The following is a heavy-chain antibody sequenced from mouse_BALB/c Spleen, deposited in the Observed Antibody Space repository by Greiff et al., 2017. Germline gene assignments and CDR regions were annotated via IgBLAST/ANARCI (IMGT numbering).Heavy chain of an antibody. V-gene: IGHV5-17*02. D-gene: IGHD2-4*01. Sequence: DVMLVESGGGLVQPGGSRKLSCAASGFTFSSFGMHWVRQAPEKGLEWVAYISSGSSTIYYADTVKGRFTISRDNPKNTLFLQMTSLRSEDTAMYYCARYDYQGVFAYWGQGTLVTVSA. CDR2: ISSGSSTI. CDR1: GFTFSSFG. CDR3: ARYDYQGVFAY. J-gene: IGHJ3*01.